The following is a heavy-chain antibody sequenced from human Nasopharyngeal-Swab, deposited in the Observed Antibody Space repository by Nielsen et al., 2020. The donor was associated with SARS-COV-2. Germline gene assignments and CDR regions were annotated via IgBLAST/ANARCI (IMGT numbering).Heavy chain of an antibody. D-gene: IGHD4-17*01. Sequence: WIRQPPGKGLEWVSGISPSGLTTYDADSVKGRFTISRDNANNTLYPQMNSLRAEDTAVYYCATLDYGDYAHYYYMDVWGKGTSVTVSS. CDR3: ATLDYGDYAHYYYMDV. V-gene: IGHV3-23*01. CDR2: ISPSGLTT. J-gene: IGHJ6*03.